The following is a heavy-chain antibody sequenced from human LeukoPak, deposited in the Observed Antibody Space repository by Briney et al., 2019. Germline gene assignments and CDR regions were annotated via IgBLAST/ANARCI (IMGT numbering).Heavy chain of an antibody. CDR2: VSQWNT. D-gene: IGHD3-22*01. CDR3: ARDKDYYDSSGPNWFDP. CDR1: NDYISDYY. V-gene: IGHV4-4*07. Sequence: PSETLSLTCILSNDYISDYYWSWIRQPAGKGLEWIGRVSQWNTNYNPSLMGRVSMSVQPSKNQFSLKLNSATAADTAVYYCARDKDYYDSSGPNWFDPWGQGTLVTVSS. J-gene: IGHJ5*02.